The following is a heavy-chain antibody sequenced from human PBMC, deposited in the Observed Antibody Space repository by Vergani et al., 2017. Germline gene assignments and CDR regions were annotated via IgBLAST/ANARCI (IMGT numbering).Heavy chain of an antibody. D-gene: IGHD1-26*01. CDR1: GFTFSSYA. Sequence: EVQLLESGGGLVQPGGSLRLSCAASGFTFSSYAMSWVRQAPGKGLEWVSAISGSGGSTYYAASVKGRFTISRDNSKNTLYLQMNSLRAEDTAVYYCAKSRSWEDYYYYYMDVWGKGTTVTVSS. CDR3: AKSRSWEDYYYYYMDV. V-gene: IGHV3-23*01. J-gene: IGHJ6*03. CDR2: ISGSGGST.